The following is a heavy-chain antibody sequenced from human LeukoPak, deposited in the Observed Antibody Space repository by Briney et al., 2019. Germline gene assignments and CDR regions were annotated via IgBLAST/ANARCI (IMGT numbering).Heavy chain of an antibody. CDR1: GYTFTSYY. Sequence: GASVKVSCKASGYTFTSYYMNWVRQAPGQGLEWMGIINPSGGSTSYAQKFQGRVTMTRDMSTSTVYMELSSLRSEDTAVYYCARVVMSGSFDYWGQGTPVTASS. D-gene: IGHD2/OR15-2a*01. J-gene: IGHJ4*02. CDR3: ARVVMSGSFDY. V-gene: IGHV1-46*01. CDR2: INPSGGST.